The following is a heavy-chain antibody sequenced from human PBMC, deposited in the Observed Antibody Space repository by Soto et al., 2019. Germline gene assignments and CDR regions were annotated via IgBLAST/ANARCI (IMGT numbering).Heavy chain of an antibody. CDR3: ARDPAAAGTFDY. CDR1: GFTFSSYA. CDR2: ISYDGSNK. D-gene: IGHD6-13*01. Sequence: QVQLVESGGGVVQPGRSLRLSCAASGFTFSSYAMHWVRQAPGKGLEWVAVISYDGSNKYYADSVKGRFTISRDNSKNPLYLQMNSLRAEDTAVYYCARDPAAAGTFDYWGQGTLVTVSS. J-gene: IGHJ4*02. V-gene: IGHV3-30-3*01.